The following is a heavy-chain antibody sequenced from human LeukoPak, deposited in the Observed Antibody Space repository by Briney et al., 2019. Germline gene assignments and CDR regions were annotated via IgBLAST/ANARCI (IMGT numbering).Heavy chain of an antibody. CDR1: GDSVSSDSSA. CDR2: TYYRSKWYY. Sequence: SQTLSLTCAISGDSVSSDSSAWNWFRQSPSRGLEWLGRTYYRSKWYYDYAVSVKSRITINPDTSKNQFSLLLNSVTPEDTAVYYCASGGHFEYWGQGTLVTVSS. CDR3: ASGGHFEY. V-gene: IGHV6-1*01. D-gene: IGHD6-25*01. J-gene: IGHJ4*02.